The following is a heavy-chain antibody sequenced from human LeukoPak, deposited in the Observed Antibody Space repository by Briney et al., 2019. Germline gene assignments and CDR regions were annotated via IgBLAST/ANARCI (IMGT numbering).Heavy chain of an antibody. J-gene: IGHJ4*02. CDR1: GGSFSGYY. CDR3: ARHIRAMFDY. CDR2: INHSGST. V-gene: IGHV4-34*01. Sequence: SETLSLTCAVYGGSFSGYYWSWIRQPPGKGLEWIGEINHSGSTNYNPSLKSRVTISVDTSKNQFSLKLSSVTAADTAVYYCARHIRAMFDYWGQGTLVTVSS. D-gene: IGHD2-2*01.